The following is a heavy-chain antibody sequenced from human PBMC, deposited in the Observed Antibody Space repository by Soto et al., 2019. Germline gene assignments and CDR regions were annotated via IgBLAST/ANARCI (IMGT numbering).Heavy chain of an antibody. V-gene: IGHV3-21*01. Sequence: EVQLVESGGGLVKPGGSLRLSCAASGFTFSSYSMNWVRQAPGKGLEWVSSISSSSSYIYYADSVKGRFTISRDNAKNSLYLQMNSLRAEDTAVYYCARPLSSAAGTLGDYWGQGPLVTVSS. D-gene: IGHD6-13*01. CDR3: ARPLSSAAGTLGDY. CDR1: GFTFSSYS. CDR2: ISSSSSYI. J-gene: IGHJ4*02.